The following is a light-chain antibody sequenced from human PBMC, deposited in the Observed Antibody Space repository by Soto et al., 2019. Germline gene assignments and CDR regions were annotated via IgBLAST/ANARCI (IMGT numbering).Light chain of an antibody. CDR2: EVN. V-gene: IGLV2-8*01. CDR3: SSYAGSNKV. J-gene: IGLJ1*01. Sequence: QSVLTQPPSASGSPGQSVTISCTGTSSDVGGYNYVSWFQQHPGKAPKLMIYEVNKRPSGVPDRFSGSKPGNTASLTVSGLQAEDEADYYCSSYAGSNKVFGTGTKVTVL. CDR1: SSDVGGYNY.